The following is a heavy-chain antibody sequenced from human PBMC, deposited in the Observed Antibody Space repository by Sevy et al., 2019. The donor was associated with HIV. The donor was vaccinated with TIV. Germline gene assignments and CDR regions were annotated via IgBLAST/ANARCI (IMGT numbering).Heavy chain of an antibody. CDR3: GGYYYGSGRLYYYGLDV. D-gene: IGHD3-10*01. CDR2: INHSGST. J-gene: IGHJ6*02. CDR1: GGSFSGYY. Sequence: SETLSLTCAVYGGSFSGYYWSWIRQPPGKGLEWIGEINHSGSTNYNPSLKSRVTISVDTSKNQFSLKLSSVTAADTAGYYCGGYYYGSGRLYYYGLDVWGQGTTVTVSS. V-gene: IGHV4-34*01.